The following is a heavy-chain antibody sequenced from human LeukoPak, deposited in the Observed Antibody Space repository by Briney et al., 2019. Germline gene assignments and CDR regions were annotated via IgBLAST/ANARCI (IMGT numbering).Heavy chain of an antibody. CDR2: IYTSGST. J-gene: IGHJ5*02. CDR3: ARAPDYYGSGSYLWFGP. Sequence: PSETLSLTCTVSGGSISSYYWSWIRQPAGKGLEWIGRIYTSGSTNYSPSLKSRVTMSVDTSKNQFSLKLSSVTAADTAVYYCARAPDYYGSGSYLWFGPWGQGTLVTVSS. V-gene: IGHV4-4*07. CDR1: GGSISSYY. D-gene: IGHD3-10*01.